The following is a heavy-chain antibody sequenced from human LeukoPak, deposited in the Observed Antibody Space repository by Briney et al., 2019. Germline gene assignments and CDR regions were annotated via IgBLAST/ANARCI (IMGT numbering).Heavy chain of an antibody. CDR3: AKARYYADAFDY. Sequence: PGGSLRLSCAASGFTFSSYSMNWVRQVPGKGLEWVSSISSSSSYIYYADSVKGRFTISRDNAKKSMYLQMNSLRAEDTAVYYCAKARYYADAFDYWGQGTLVTVSS. D-gene: IGHD3-16*01. V-gene: IGHV3-21*01. CDR1: GFTFSSYS. J-gene: IGHJ4*02. CDR2: ISSSSSYI.